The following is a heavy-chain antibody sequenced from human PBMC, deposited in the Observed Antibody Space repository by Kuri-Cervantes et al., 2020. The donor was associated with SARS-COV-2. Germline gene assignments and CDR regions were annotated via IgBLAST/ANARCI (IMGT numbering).Heavy chain of an antibody. J-gene: IGHJ4*02. CDR1: GYTFTSYA. D-gene: IGHD5-12*01. Sequence: ASVKVSCKASGYTFTSYAMHWVRQAPGQRLEWMGWINAGNGNTKYSQKFQGRVTITRDTSASTVYMELSSLRSEDTAVYYCARDLGYEDFDYWGQGTLVTVSS. CDR3: ARDLGYEDFDY. CDR2: INAGNGNT. V-gene: IGHV1-3*01.